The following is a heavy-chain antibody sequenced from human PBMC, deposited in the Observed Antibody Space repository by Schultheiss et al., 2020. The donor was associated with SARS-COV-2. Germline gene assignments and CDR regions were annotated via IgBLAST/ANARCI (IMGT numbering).Heavy chain of an antibody. D-gene: IGHD3-10*01. V-gene: IGHV3-21*04. J-gene: IGHJ4*02. CDR3: AKDLELLWFGRKDY. CDR1: GFTFSSYA. Sequence: GGSLRLSCAASGFTFSSYAMSWVRQAPGKGLEWVSSISSSSSYIYYADSVKGRFTISRDNAKNSLYLQMNSLRAEDTAIYYCAKDLELLWFGRKDYWGQGTLVTVSS. CDR2: ISSSSSYI.